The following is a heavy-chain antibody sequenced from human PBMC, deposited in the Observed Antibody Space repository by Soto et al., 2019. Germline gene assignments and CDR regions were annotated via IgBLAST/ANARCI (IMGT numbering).Heavy chain of an antibody. Sequence: QVQLVQSGAEVKKPGASVKVSCKTSGYTFTSYGINWVRQAPGQGLEWMGWISAYNGNTNYAQKFQGRVTMTTDTSTTTAYMDLRSLRSDDTAVYYCATNLDRHGLAPWGQGTLVTVSS. D-gene: IGHD1-1*01. V-gene: IGHV1-18*01. CDR1: GYTFTSYG. CDR2: ISAYNGNT. J-gene: IGHJ5*02. CDR3: ATNLDRHGLAP.